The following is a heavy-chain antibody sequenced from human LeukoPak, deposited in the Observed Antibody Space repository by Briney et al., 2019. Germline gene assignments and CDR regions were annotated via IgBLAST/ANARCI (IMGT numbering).Heavy chain of an antibody. CDR2: INHSGST. CDR3: ARGSKYYDILG. CDR1: GGSFSGYF. D-gene: IGHD3-9*01. V-gene: IGHV4-34*01. Sequence: SETLSLTCAVYGGSFSGYFWSWIREPPGKGLVWIGEINHSGSTNCNPSLKSRVTISVDTSKNQFSLKLSSVTAADTAVYYCARGSKYYDILGWGQGTLVTVSS. J-gene: IGHJ4*02.